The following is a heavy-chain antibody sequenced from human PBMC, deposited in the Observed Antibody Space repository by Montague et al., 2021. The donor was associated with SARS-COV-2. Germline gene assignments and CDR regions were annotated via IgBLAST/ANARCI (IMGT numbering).Heavy chain of an antibody. CDR3: ARAQMAVTEYYPDY. Sequence: SETLSLTCTVSGDSISSGTHYWSWIRQPAGKGLEWIGTIYYSGTTLYHPSLKSRITMSVDTSDNQSSLQLNSVSATDTTIYYCARAQMAVTEYYPDYWSQGILVTVSS. CDR1: GDSISSGTHY. J-gene: IGHJ4*02. V-gene: IGHV4-39*01. CDR2: IYYSGTT. D-gene: IGHD2/OR15-2a*01.